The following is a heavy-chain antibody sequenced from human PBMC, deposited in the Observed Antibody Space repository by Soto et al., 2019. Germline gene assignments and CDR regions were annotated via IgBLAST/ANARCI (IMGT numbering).Heavy chain of an antibody. CDR2: IYPGDSDI. D-gene: IGHD5-12*01. CDR3: ARCRDGYTHGFDY. CDR1: LDSFITQW. J-gene: IGHJ4*02. V-gene: IGHV5-51*01. Sequence: EPQRICRRVSLDSFITQWGSWVRQMGGRGREGMGIIYPGDSDIRYNPSFQGQVTISADKSINTAYLQWSSLKAADTVIYYWARCRDGYTHGFDYWGQGALVTGSS.